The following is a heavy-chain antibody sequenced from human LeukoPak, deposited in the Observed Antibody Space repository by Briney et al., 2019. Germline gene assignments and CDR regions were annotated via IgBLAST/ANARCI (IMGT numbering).Heavy chain of an antibody. Sequence: PGGSLRLSCAASGFTFSSYGMHWVRQAPGKGLEWVAVISYDGSKKYPDSVKGRFTISRDNSKNTLYLQMNSLRAEDTAVYYCARGSYSSGWDFDYWGQGTLVTVSS. J-gene: IGHJ4*02. CDR2: ISYDGSKK. D-gene: IGHD6-19*01. CDR1: GFTFSSYG. V-gene: IGHV3-30*03. CDR3: ARGSYSSGWDFDY.